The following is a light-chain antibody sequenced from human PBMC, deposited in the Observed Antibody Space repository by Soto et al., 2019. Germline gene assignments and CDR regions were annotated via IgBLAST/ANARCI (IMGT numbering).Light chain of an antibody. CDR1: QGIGKS. J-gene: IGKJ1*01. Sequence: DIQMTQSPSSLSASVGDRVTITCRASQGIGKSVAWYQQKPGKVPKLLIYAASTLQSGVPSRFSGSGSETYFTLTISSLQPEDVATYYCQNYARAPWAFGQGNKVDI. CDR3: QNYARAPWA. CDR2: AAS. V-gene: IGKV1-27*01.